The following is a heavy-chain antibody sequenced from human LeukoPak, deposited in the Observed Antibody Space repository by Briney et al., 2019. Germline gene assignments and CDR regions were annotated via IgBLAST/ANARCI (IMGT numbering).Heavy chain of an antibody. J-gene: IGHJ4*02. CDR1: GYTFTGYY. CDR2: INPNSGGT. CDR3: ARESGSSGQYYFDY. Sequence: ASVKVSCKASGYTFTGYYMHWVRQAPGQGLEWMGWINPNSGGTNYAQKFQGRVTMTTDTSTSTAYMELRSLRSDDTAVYYCARESGSSGQYYFDYWGQGTLVTVSS. D-gene: IGHD1-26*01. V-gene: IGHV1-2*02.